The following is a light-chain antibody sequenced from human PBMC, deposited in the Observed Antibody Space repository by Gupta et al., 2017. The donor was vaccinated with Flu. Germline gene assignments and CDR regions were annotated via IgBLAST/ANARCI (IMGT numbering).Light chain of an antibody. J-gene: IGLJ1*01. CDR2: VNK. CDR1: SPNLGSNY. CDR3: AAWDDSLNGHYV. Sequence: QSVLAHPPSASWTPGQWVTIPCSGSSPNLGSNYVNWSLHVPGTAPNPLIYVNKQRPSGGADRFSGSKSCTSASLAISGLQSGDEADYYCAAWDDSLNGHYVFGTGTKVT. V-gene: IGLV1-44*01.